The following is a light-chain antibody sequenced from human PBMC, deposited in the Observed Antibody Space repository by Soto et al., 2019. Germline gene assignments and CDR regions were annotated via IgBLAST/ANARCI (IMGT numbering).Light chain of an antibody. CDR3: QQYGSSPPT. Sequence: EIVLTQSPGTLSLSPGETGTLSCRASQSVSSVYLAWYQHKPGQAPRLFIYGASSRATGVPDRFSGSGSGTDFTLTITRLEPADFAVYYCQQYGSSPPTLGGGTKVEIK. J-gene: IGKJ4*01. V-gene: IGKV3-20*01. CDR1: QSVSSVY. CDR2: GAS.